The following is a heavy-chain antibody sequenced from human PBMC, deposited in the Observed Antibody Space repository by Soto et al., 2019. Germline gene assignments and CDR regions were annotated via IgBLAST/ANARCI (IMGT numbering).Heavy chain of an antibody. V-gene: IGHV1-69*13. Sequence: SVKVSCKASGGTFSSYAISWVRQAPGQGLEWMGGIIPIFGTANYAQKFQGRVTITADESTSTAYMELSSLRSEDTAVYYCASGEGSTYYYDSSGYDPFDYWGQGTLVTVSS. CDR2: IIPIFGTA. J-gene: IGHJ4*02. CDR3: ASGEGSTYYYDSSGYDPFDY. D-gene: IGHD3-22*01. CDR1: GGTFSSYA.